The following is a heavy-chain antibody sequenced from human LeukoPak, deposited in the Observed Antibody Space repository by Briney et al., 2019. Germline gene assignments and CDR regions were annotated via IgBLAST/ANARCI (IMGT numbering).Heavy chain of an antibody. CDR1: GGSISSSSSY. J-gene: IGHJ6*03. CDR2: IYHGGAI. Sequence: PSETLSLTCTVSGGSISSSSSYWGWIRQPPGKGLEWIGSIYHGGAIYYNPSLKSRVTISVDTSKNQFSLKLSSVTAADTAVYYCAKDGGLLWFGELPRTFYYMDVWGKGTTVTVSS. D-gene: IGHD3-10*01. CDR3: AKDGGLLWFGELPRTFYYMDV. V-gene: IGHV4-39*02.